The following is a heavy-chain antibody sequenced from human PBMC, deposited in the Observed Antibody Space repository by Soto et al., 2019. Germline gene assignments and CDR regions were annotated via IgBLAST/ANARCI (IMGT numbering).Heavy chain of an antibody. Sequence: QVQLVQSGAEVKKPGASVKVSCKASGYTFTSYGISWVRQAPGQGLEWVGWISVYNGNTNYAQKLQGRVTMTTDTSTSTAYREVRSLRSDDTAVYSCESGWFGEFVYYFDYWGQGTLVTVSS. J-gene: IGHJ4*02. CDR1: GYTFTSYG. CDR3: ESGWFGEFVYYFDY. CDR2: ISVYNGNT. D-gene: IGHD3-10*01. V-gene: IGHV1-18*01.